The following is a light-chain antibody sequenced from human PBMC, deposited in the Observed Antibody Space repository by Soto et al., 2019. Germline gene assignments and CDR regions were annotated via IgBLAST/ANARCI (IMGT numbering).Light chain of an antibody. J-gene: IGKJ3*01. Sequence: DIQMTQSPSSVSAAVGDRVTITCRASQSISTWLAWYQQKPGKAPNLLIYAAYSLHSEVPSRFRGSRSGTDFNLTIDGLQPEYFATSFCQQGHCFPFTVGPGTKVDIK. CDR3: QQGHCFPFT. CDR2: AAY. CDR1: QSISTW. V-gene: IGKV1-12*01.